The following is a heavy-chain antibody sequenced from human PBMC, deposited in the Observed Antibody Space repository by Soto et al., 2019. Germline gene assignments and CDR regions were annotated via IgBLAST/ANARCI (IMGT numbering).Heavy chain of an antibody. CDR3: AREAKYSYNWFDP. V-gene: IGHV6-1*01. CDR1: GDSVSSNSAA. CDR2: TYYRSRWYN. D-gene: IGHD5-12*01. J-gene: IGHJ5*02. Sequence: PSPTLSLTCAISGDSVSSNSAAWNWIRQSPSRGLEWLGRTYYRSRWYNDYAVSVKSRITVNPDTSKNQFSLKLSSVTAADTAVYYCAREAKYSYNWFDPWGQGTLVTVSS.